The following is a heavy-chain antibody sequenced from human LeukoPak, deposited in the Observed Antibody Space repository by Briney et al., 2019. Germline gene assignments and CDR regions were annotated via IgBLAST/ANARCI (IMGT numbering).Heavy chain of an antibody. CDR2: VNPNSGGT. CDR3: ARSADAFYFDY. J-gene: IGHJ4*02. Sequence: ASVKVSCKASGYTFTGYYMHWVRQAPGQGLEWMGWVNPNSGGTNYAQKFQGRVTMTRDTSISTAYMELSRLRSDGTAVYYCARSADAFYFDYWGQGTLVTVSS. V-gene: IGHV1-2*02. CDR1: GYTFTGYY.